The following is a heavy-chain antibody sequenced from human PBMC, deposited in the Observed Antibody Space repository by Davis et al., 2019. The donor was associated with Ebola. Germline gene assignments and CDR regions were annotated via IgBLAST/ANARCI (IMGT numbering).Heavy chain of an antibody. CDR3: ASNVGAATGYYYTYGFDV. CDR2: INSDGTTT. CDR1: GFSFNYYY. V-gene: IGHV3-74*01. Sequence: GESLKISCEASGFSFNYYYIHWVRQAPGEGLVRVAHINSDGTTTRYADAVKGRFTISRDNTKNTLYLQMNSLRVKDTAVYYCASNVGAATGYYYTYGFDVWGRGATVTVSS. J-gene: IGHJ6*04. D-gene: IGHD5-12*01.